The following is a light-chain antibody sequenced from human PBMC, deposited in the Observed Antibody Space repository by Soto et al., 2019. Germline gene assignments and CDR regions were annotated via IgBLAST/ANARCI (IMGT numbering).Light chain of an antibody. CDR3: QQYNTYS. CDR2: AAS. CDR1: QGVANY. J-gene: IGKJ1*01. Sequence: DIQLTQCPSFLSASVGDRVTITCRASQGVANYFAWYQQKPGKAPNLLIYAASTLQGGVPSRFSGSGSGTEFSLTISSLQPDDFATYYCQQYNTYSFGQGTKVDIK. V-gene: IGKV1-9*01.